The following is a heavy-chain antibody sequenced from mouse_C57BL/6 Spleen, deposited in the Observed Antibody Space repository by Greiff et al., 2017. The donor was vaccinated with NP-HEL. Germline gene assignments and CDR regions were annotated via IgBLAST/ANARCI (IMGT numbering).Heavy chain of an antibody. CDR3: AREYYIIEGYFDY. Sequence: EVKLQESGPGLVKPSQSLSLTCSVTGYSITSGYYWNWIRQFPGNKLEWMGYISYDGSNNYNPSLKNRISITRDTSKNQFFLKLNSVTTEDTATYYCAREYYIIEGYFDYWGQGTTLTVSS. CDR2: ISYDGSN. J-gene: IGHJ2*01. D-gene: IGHD2-12*01. V-gene: IGHV3-6*01. CDR1: GYSITSGYY.